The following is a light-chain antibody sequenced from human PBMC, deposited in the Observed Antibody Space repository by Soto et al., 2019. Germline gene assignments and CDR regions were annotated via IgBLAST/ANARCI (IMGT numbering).Light chain of an antibody. CDR2: HAS. Sequence: DIQMTQSPSTLPASVGDRVTITCRASQSISNLLAWYQQKPGTAPKVLIYHASNLQSGVPSRFSGSGSGTEFTLTISSLQPDDFATYYRQQYNSYSFGQGTKVDIK. CDR1: QSISNL. V-gene: IGKV1-5*01. CDR3: QQYNSYS. J-gene: IGKJ1*01.